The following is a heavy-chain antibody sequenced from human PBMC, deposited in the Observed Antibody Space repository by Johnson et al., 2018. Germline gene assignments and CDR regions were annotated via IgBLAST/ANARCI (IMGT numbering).Heavy chain of an antibody. D-gene: IGHD3-16*01. CDR1: GFTFSSYS. CDR3: ARDQGGAAFDI. CDR2: ISSSSTYI. Sequence: EVQLVESGGGLVKPGGSLRLSCAASGFTFSSYSMNWVRQAPGKGLEWVSSISSSSTYIYYADSVKGRFTVSRDNAKNSLFLQMNSLRAEDTAVYYCARDQGGAAFDIWGQGTMVTVSS. V-gene: IGHV3-21*01. J-gene: IGHJ3*02.